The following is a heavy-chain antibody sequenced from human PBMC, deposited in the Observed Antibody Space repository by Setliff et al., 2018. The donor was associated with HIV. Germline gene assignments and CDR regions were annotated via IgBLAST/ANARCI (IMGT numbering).Heavy chain of an antibody. CDR1: GGSFGGHF. J-gene: IGHJ5*02. D-gene: IGHD2-8*01. Sequence: SETLSLTCAIYGGSFGGHFWSWIRQPPGKGLEWIGEINRSGSANHNSSLKSRVTMSVDTSKKQFSLKMGSVTAADTAVYYCARGGTSSNWFDPWGQGTLVTVSS. CDR3: ARGGTSSNWFDP. V-gene: IGHV4-34*01. CDR2: INRSGSA.